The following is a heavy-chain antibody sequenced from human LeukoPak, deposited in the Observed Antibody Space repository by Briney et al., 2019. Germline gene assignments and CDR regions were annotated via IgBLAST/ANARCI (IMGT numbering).Heavy chain of an antibody. CDR1: GRSISSSNW. D-gene: IGHD3-10*01. V-gene: IGHV4-4*02. CDR3: ASHGFRFDP. Sequence: SETLSLTCAVSGRSISSSNWWSWARQPPGKGLEWIGEIKHSGSTNHNTSLKSPPTLALHTSKNPFSLKLGSVTTTHTTVYHCASHGFRFDPWGQGTLVTVSS. J-gene: IGHJ5*02. CDR2: IKHSGST.